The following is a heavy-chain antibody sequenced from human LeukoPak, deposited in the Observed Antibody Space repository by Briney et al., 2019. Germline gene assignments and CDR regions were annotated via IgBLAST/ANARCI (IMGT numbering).Heavy chain of an antibody. CDR2: ISSSSSYI. J-gene: IGHJ5*02. V-gene: IGHV3-21*01. D-gene: IGHD2-2*01. CDR1: GFTFSSYS. CDR3: AKDTGGYCSSTSCLPREGWFDP. Sequence: GGSLRLSCAASGFTFSSYSMNWVRQAPGKGLEWVSSISSSSSYIYYADSVKGRFTISRDNAKNSLYLQMNSLRAEDTAVYYCAKDTGGYCSSTSCLPREGWFDPWGQGTLVTVSS.